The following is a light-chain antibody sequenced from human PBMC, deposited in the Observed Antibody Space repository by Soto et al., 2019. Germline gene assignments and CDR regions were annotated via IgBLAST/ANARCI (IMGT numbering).Light chain of an antibody. V-gene: IGKV1-9*01. Sequence: DIQLTQSPSFLSASVGDRVTITCRASQGISSYLAWYQQKPGKAPKLLIYAGFTLQSGVPSRFSGRGSGTEFTLTISSLQPEDFATYYCQQRNSYPITFGQGTRLEI. CDR2: AGF. CDR1: QGISSY. J-gene: IGKJ5*01. CDR3: QQRNSYPIT.